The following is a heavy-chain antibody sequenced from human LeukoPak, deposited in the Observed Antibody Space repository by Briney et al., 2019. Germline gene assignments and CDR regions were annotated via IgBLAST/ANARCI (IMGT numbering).Heavy chain of an antibody. CDR2: ISSSGSTI. J-gene: IGHJ3*02. Sequence: GGSLRLSCAASGFTFSGYEMNWVRQAPGKGLEWVSYISSSGSTIYYADSVKGRFTISRDNAKNSLYLQMNSLRAEDTAVYYCATEVVAATNDTFDIWGQGTMVTVSS. CDR1: GFTFSGYE. V-gene: IGHV3-48*03. CDR3: ATEVVAATNDTFDI. D-gene: IGHD2-15*01.